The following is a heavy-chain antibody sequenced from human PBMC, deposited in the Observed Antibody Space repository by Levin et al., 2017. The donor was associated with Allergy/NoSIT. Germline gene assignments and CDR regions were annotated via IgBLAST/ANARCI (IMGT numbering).Heavy chain of an antibody. J-gene: IGHJ3*02. CDR1: GFTFSSYA. D-gene: IGHD3-22*01. CDR2: ISGSGGST. CDR3: AKGALYYYDSSGPNDAFDS. V-gene: IGHV3-23*01. Sequence: GESLKISCAASGFTFSSYAMSWVRQAPGKGLEWVSAISGSGGSTYYADSVKGRFTISRDNSKNTLYLQMNSLRAEDTAVYYCAKGALYYYDSSGPNDAFDSWGQGTMVTVSS.